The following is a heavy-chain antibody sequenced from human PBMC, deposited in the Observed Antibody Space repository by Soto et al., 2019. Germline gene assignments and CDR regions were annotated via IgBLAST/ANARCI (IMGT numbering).Heavy chain of an antibody. CDR1: GFTFSSYW. V-gene: IGHV3-7*01. Sequence: GGSLRLSCAASGFTFSSYWMSWVRQAPGKGLEWVANIKQDGSEKYYVDSVKGRFTISRDNAKNSLYLQMNSLRAEDTAVYYCAREDGYCTNGVCYWGADYYYGMDVWGQGTTVTVSS. CDR2: IKQDGSEK. CDR3: AREDGYCTNGVCYWGADYYYGMDV. D-gene: IGHD2-8*01. J-gene: IGHJ6*02.